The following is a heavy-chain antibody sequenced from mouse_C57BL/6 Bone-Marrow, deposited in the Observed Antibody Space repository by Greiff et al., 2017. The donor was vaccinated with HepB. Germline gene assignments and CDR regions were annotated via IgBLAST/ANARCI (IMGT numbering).Heavy chain of an antibody. J-gene: IGHJ3*01. CDR3: AIGFDCGSRGLAY. Sequence: QVQLQQPGAELVKPGASVKLSCKASGYTFTSYWMHWVKQRPGQGLEWIGRIHPSDSDTNYNQKFKGKATLTVDKSSSTAYMQLSSLTSEDSAVYYCAIGFDCGSRGLAYWGQGTLVTVSA. CDR2: IHPSDSDT. V-gene: IGHV1-74*01. CDR1: GYTFTSYW. D-gene: IGHD1-1*01.